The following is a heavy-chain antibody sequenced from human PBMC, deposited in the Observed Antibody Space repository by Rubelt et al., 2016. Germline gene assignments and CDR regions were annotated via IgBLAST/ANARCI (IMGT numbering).Heavy chain of an antibody. Sequence: CGEGLLKPSETLSLTCVVSGGSFSGYSWSWVRQPPEKGLEWIGDVNHAAVTVYSPSLKSRVTISLDTSKNHLSLRLDSVTAADTAVYYCARGTFDGGNDTSNYYYYGMDVWGQGTTVTISS. CDR2: VNHAAVT. V-gene: IGHV4-34*01. CDR1: GGSFSGYS. J-gene: IGHJ6*02. D-gene: IGHD4-23*01. CDR3: ARGTFDGGNDTSNYYYYGMDV.